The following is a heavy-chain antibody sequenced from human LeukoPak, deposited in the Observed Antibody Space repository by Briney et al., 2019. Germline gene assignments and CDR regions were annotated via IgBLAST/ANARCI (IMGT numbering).Heavy chain of an antibody. CDR2: IYHGGSS. CDR3: ARNGSSCSSTSCYGTPFDN. V-gene: IGHV4-38-2*02. CDR1: GYSITSGSY. D-gene: IGHD2-2*01. Sequence: SETLSLTCTVSGYSITSGSYWGWIRQPPGKGLEWIGSIYHGGSSHYNPSLKSRVTISVDTSKNQFSLKLSSVTAADTAVYYCARNGSSCSSTSCYGTPFDNWGQGALVTVSS. J-gene: IGHJ4*02.